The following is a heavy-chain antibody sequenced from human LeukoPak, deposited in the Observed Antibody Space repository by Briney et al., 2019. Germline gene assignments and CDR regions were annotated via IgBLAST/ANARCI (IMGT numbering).Heavy chain of an antibody. V-gene: IGHV4-39*01. D-gene: IGHD6-19*01. Sequence: PSETLSLTCTVSGGSINSSSYYWAWIRQPPGKGLEWIGSIYYSGSTYYNSSLKSRVTISVDTSKSQFSLELSSVTAADTAVYSCARHGWLGVGGWYWGQGTLVTVSS. CDR2: IYYSGST. J-gene: IGHJ4*02. CDR1: GGSINSSSYY. CDR3: ARHGWLGVGGWY.